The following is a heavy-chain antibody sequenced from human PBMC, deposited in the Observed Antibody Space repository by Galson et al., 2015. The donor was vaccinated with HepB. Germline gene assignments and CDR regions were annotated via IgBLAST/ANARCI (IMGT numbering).Heavy chain of an antibody. D-gene: IGHD3-10*01. CDR3: ARVGAYYYGSINYNGKAPKPDWYFDL. J-gene: IGHJ2*01. V-gene: IGHV3-11*05. CDR2: IDLSGRST. CDR1: GFSFEDYY. Sequence: SLRLSCAASGFSFEDYYMTWVRQVPGRGLEWLSMIDLSGRSTNYADSLKARFSISRDNTNNSLSLLMNGLRADDTAVYYCARVGAYYYGSINYNGKAPKPDWYFDLWGRGALVTVSS.